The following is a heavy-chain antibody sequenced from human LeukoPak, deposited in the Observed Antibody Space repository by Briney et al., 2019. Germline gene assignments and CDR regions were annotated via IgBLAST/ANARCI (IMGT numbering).Heavy chain of an antibody. CDR1: GFTFDDYG. D-gene: IGHD6-6*01. Sequence: GGSLRLSCAASGFTFDDYGMSWVRQAPGKGLEWVSAISGSGGSTYYADSVKGRFTISRDNSKNTLYLQMNSLRAEDSAVYYCAKVAYSSSSATDYWGQGTLVTVSS. CDR2: ISGSGGST. CDR3: AKVAYSSSSATDY. J-gene: IGHJ4*02. V-gene: IGHV3-23*01.